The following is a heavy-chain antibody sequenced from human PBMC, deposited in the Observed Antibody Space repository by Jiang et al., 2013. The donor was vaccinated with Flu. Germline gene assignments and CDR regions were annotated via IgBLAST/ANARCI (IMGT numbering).Heavy chain of an antibody. CDR1: GFTFSSYW. V-gene: IGHV3-74*01. Sequence: GFTFSSYWMHWVRQAPGKGLVWVSHISGDESSINYADSVRGRFTISRDNAKNTVYLQMNSLRAEDTAVYYCARPTGSYAWYFDLWGRGTLVTVSS. CDR2: ISGDESSI. D-gene: IGHD1-26*01. J-gene: IGHJ2*01. CDR3: ARPTGSYAWYFDL.